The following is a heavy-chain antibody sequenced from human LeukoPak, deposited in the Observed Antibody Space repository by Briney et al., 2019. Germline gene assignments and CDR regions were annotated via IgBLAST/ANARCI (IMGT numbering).Heavy chain of an antibody. CDR3: AKDFYCSGGSCYSEDYYYGMDV. CDR1: GFTFSSYA. D-gene: IGHD2-15*01. J-gene: IGHJ6*02. Sequence: GGSLRLSCAASGFTFSSYAMSWVRLAPGKGLEWVSAISGSGGSTYYADSVKGRFTISRDNSKNTLYLQMNSLRAEDTAVYYCAKDFYCSGGSCYSEDYYYGMDVWGQGTTVTVSS. CDR2: ISGSGGST. V-gene: IGHV3-23*01.